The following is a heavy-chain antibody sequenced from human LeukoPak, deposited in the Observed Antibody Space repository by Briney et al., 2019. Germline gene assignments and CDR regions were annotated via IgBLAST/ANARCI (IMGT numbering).Heavy chain of an antibody. CDR3: ARVRDYGGNSPIDY. CDR2: ISSSGSTI. J-gene: IGHJ4*02. CDR1: GFTFSSYE. V-gene: IGHV3-48*03. Sequence: GGSLRLSCAASGFTFSSYEMNWVRQAPGKGLDWVSYISSSGSTIYYADSVKGRFTISRDNAKNSLYLQMNSLRAEDTAVYYCARVRDYGGNSPIDYWGQGTLVTVSS. D-gene: IGHD4-23*01.